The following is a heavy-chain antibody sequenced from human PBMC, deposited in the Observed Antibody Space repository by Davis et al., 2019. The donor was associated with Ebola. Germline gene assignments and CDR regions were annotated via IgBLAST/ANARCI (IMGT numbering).Heavy chain of an antibody. V-gene: IGHV1-2*06. CDR1: GYTFTGYY. J-gene: IGHJ4*02. D-gene: IGHD1-26*01. Sequence: AASVKVSCKASGYTFTGYYMHWVRQAPGQGLEWMGRINPNSGGTNYAQKFQGRVTMTRDTSISTAYMELSRLRSEDTAVYYCARGMVGATTPDYWGQGTLVTVSS. CDR2: INPNSGGT. CDR3: ARGMVGATTPDY.